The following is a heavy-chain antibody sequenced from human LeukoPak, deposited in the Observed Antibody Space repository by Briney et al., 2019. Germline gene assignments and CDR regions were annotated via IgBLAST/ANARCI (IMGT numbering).Heavy chain of an antibody. CDR1: GGSISTHY. Sequence: SETLSLTCSVSGGSISTHYWSWIRQPPGKGLEWIGYIYYSGSSNYNPSLKSRVTMSLDTSKNQFSLKLSSVTAADTAVYYCANPYCSSTSCHDAFDIWGQGTMVTVSS. D-gene: IGHD2-2*01. CDR3: ANPYCSSTSCHDAFDI. J-gene: IGHJ3*02. V-gene: IGHV4-59*11. CDR2: IYYSGSS.